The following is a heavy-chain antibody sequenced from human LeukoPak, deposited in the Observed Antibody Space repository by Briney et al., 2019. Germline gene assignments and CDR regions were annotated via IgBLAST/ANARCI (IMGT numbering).Heavy chain of an antibody. CDR2: ISGSSSYI. Sequence: GGSLRLSCAASGFTFSSYSMNWVRQAPGKGLEWVSSISGSSSYIYYADSVKGRFTISRDNAKNSLYLQMNSLRADDTAFYYCARVLIGYGRHFDYWGQGTLVTVSS. CDR1: GFTFSSYS. CDR3: ARVLIGYGRHFDY. D-gene: IGHD5-18*01. J-gene: IGHJ4*02. V-gene: IGHV3-21*01.